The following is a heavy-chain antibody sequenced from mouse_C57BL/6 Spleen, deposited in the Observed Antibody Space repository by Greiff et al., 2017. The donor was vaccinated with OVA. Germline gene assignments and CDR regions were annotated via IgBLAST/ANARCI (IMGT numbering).Heavy chain of an antibody. CDR2: INYDGSST. V-gene: IGHV5-16*01. D-gene: IGHD2-4*01. Sequence: EVKLVESEGGLVQPGSSMKLSCTASGFTFSDYYMAWVRQVPEKGLEWVANINYDGSSTYYLDSLKSRFIISRDNAKNILYLQMSSLKSEDTATYYCARDYDYGAMDYWGQGTSVTVSS. J-gene: IGHJ4*01. CDR1: GFTFSDYY. CDR3: ARDYDYGAMDY.